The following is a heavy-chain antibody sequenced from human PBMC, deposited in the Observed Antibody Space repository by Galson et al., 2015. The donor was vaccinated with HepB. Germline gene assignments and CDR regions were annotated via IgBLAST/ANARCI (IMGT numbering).Heavy chain of an antibody. D-gene: IGHD6-19*01. J-gene: IGHJ4*02. CDR2: IWYDGSNK. CDR3: TRWPASGQSEFDY. V-gene: IGHV3-33*08. CDR1: GFTFSSYG. Sequence: SLRLSCAASGFTFSSYGMHWVRQAPGKGLEWVAVIWYDGSNKYYADSVKGRFTISRDNSKNTLYLQMNSLRAEDSAVYYCTRWPASGQSEFDYWGQGTLVTVSS.